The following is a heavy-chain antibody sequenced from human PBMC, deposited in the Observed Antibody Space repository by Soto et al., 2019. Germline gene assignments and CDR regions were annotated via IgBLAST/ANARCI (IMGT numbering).Heavy chain of an antibody. D-gene: IGHD6-13*01. CDR2: IYTSGST. J-gene: IGHJ6*02. Sequence: SETLSLTCTVSGGSISSYYWSWIRQPAGKGLEWIGRIYTSGSTNYNPSLKSRVTMSVDTSKNQFSLKLSSVTAADTAVYYCARSQYSSSWGYYYYYYGMDVWGQGTTVTVSS. V-gene: IGHV4-4*07. CDR3: ARSQYSSSWGYYYYYYGMDV. CDR1: GGSISSYY.